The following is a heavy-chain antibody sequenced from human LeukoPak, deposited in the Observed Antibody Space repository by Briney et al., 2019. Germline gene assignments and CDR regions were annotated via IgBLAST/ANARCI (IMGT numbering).Heavy chain of an antibody. J-gene: IGHJ4*02. Sequence: PGGSLRLSCAASGFTFSDYYMSWIRQAPGKGLEWVSYISSSSSYTNYADSVKGRFTISRDNAKNSLYLQMNSLRAEDTAVYYCARAAGPHTAVVLWGQGTLVTVSS. CDR1: GFTFSDYY. CDR2: ISSSSSYT. CDR3: ARAAGPHTAVVL. V-gene: IGHV3-11*06. D-gene: IGHD5-18*01.